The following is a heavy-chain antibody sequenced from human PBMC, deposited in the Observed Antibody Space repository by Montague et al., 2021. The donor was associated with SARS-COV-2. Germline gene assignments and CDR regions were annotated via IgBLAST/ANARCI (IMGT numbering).Heavy chain of an antibody. V-gene: IGHV3-21*01. CDR2: ISSSSSYI. CDR1: GFTFSSYS. J-gene: IGHJ5*02. D-gene: IGHD2-2*01. CDR3: ARAGGIVVVPADDWFDP. Sequence: SLRLSCAASGFTFSSYSMNWVRQAPGKGLEWVSSISSSSSYIYYADSVKGRFTISRDNAKNSLYLQLNSLRAEDTAVYYCARAGGIVVVPADDWFDPWGQGTLVTVSS.